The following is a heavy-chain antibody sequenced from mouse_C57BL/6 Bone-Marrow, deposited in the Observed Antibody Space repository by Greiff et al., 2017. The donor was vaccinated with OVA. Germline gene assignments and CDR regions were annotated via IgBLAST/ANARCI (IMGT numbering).Heavy chain of an antibody. CDR1: GYTFTSYW. V-gene: IGHV1-64*01. CDR3: ARERNGYYVYFDY. D-gene: IGHD2-3*01. Sequence: QVQLQQPGAELVKPGASVKLSCKASGYTFTSYWMHWVKQRPGRGLEWIGMIHPNSGSTNYNEKFKSKATLTVDKSSSTAYMQLSSLTSEDSAVYYCARERNGYYVYFDYWGQGTTLTVSS. CDR2: IHPNSGST. J-gene: IGHJ2*01.